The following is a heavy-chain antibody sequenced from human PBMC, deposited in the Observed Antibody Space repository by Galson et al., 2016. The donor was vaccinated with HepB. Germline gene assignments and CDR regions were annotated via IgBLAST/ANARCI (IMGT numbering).Heavy chain of an antibody. V-gene: IGHV3-23*01. D-gene: IGHD3-3*01. CDR1: GFTFSNYA. Sequence: SLRLSCAASGFTFSNYAMSWVRQAPGKGLEWVSAISGSGGSPYYADSVKGRFTISRDNSKNTLYLQMNSLRVEDKALYYCAKDTRGGFYSRWFDPWGQGTLVTVSS. CDR3: AKDTRGGFYSRWFDP. CDR2: ISGSGGSP. J-gene: IGHJ5*02.